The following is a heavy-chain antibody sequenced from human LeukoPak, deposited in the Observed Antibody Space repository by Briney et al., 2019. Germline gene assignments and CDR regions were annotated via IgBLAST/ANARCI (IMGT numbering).Heavy chain of an antibody. CDR3: ARELRDYYDSSGYFGSFYYFDY. CDR1: GYSIRSGFY. D-gene: IGHD3-22*01. Sequence: SETLSLTCTVSGYSIRSGFYWGWIRQPPGKGLEWIGNIYHSGITYYTPSLKSRVTISVDTSKNQFSLKLSSVAAADTAVYYCARELRDYYDSSGYFGSFYYFDYWGQGTLVTVSS. CDR2: IYHSGIT. J-gene: IGHJ4*02. V-gene: IGHV4-38-2*02.